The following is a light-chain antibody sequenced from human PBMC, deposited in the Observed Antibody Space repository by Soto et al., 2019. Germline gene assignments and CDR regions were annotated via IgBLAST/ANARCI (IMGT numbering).Light chain of an antibody. J-gene: IGLJ3*02. V-gene: IGLV4-60*02. Sequence: QLVLTQSSSVSASLGSSVKLTCTLSSGHSSYIIAWHQQQPGKAPRYLMKLEGSGSFNKWSGVPDRFSGSSSGTDRYLTISNLQFEDEADYYCATWDSNTRVFGGGTKVTVL. CDR1: SGHSSYI. CDR2: LEGSGSF. CDR3: ATWDSNTRV.